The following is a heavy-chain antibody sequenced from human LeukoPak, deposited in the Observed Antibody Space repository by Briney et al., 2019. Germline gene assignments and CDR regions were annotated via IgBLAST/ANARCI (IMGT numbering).Heavy chain of an antibody. J-gene: IGHJ4*02. CDR3: ATGGGWYFDY. CDR2: IGQDGSEN. D-gene: IGHD6-19*01. CDR1: GFTFSNYW. Sequence: GGSLRLSCAASGFTFSNYWMNWVRQAPGKGLEWVASIGQDGSENYYVDSVKGRFTISRDNAKNSLYLQMNSLRVDDTAVYYCATGGGWYFDYWGQGALITASS. V-gene: IGHV3-7*03.